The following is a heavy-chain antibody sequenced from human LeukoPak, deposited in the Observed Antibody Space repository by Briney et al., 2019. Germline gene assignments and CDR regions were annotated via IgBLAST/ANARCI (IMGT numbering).Heavy chain of an antibody. CDR1: GGSISSYY. J-gene: IGHJ3*01. D-gene: IGHD2-2*01. V-gene: IGHV4-59*01. Sequence: SETLSLTCTVSGGSISSYYWSWIRQPPGKGLEWIGYIYSTGGTSGSTNYNPSLKSRVTISVDTSKNQFSLNLSSVTAADTAIYYCARYQAFDVWGQGTMVTVSS. CDR3: ARYQAFDV. CDR2: IYSTGGTSGST.